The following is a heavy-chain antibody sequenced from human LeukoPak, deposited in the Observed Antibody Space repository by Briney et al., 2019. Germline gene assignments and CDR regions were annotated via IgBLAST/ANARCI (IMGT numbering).Heavy chain of an antibody. CDR1: GFTFSSYG. Sequence: RGSLRLSCAASGFTFSSYGMHWVRQAPGKGLEWVAFIRYDGSNKYYADSVKGRFTISRDNSKNTLYLQMNSLRAEDTAVYYCAKGGRSGWYEYFQHWGQGTLVTVSS. D-gene: IGHD6-19*01. J-gene: IGHJ1*01. CDR3: AKGGRSGWYEYFQH. V-gene: IGHV3-30*02. CDR2: IRYDGSNK.